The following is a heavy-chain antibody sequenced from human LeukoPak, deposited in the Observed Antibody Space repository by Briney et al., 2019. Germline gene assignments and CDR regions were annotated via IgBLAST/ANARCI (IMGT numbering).Heavy chain of an antibody. CDR2: ISAYNGNT. CDR1: GYTFTSYG. V-gene: IGHV1-18*01. J-gene: IGHJ4*02. D-gene: IGHD3-22*01. CDR3: ARNYYDSSGYNYPIDY. Sequence: ASVKVSCKASGYTFTSYGISWVRQAPGQGLEWMGWISAYNGNTNYAQKLQGRVTMTTDTSTSTAYMELRSLRSDDTAVYYCARNYYDSSGYNYPIDYWGQGTLVTVSS.